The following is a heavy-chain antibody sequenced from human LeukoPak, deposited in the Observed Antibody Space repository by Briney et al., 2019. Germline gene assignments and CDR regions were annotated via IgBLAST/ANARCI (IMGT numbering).Heavy chain of an antibody. Sequence: PSETLSLTCAVYGGSFSGYYWSWIRQPPGKGMEWIGEINHSGSTNYNPSLKSRVTISVDTSKNQFSLKLSSVTAADTAVYYCARSCSSTSCYIAYYYYCYGMDVWGQGTTVTVSS. V-gene: IGHV4-34*01. CDR2: INHSGST. CDR1: GGSFSGYY. D-gene: IGHD2-2*02. J-gene: IGHJ6*02. CDR3: ARSCSSTSCYIAYYYYCYGMDV.